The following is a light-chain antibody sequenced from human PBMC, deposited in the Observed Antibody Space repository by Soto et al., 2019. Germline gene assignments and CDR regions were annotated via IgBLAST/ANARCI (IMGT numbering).Light chain of an antibody. Sequence: SYELTQPLSVSVALGQTARITCGGNNIESKSVHWYRQTPGQAPVLVIYSDVNRPSGIPERFSGSNSGNTATLTISSAHAGDEADFYCQVWDTSTVVFGGGTKVTVL. CDR3: QVWDTSTVV. CDR1: NIESKS. CDR2: SDV. J-gene: IGLJ2*01. V-gene: IGLV3-9*01.